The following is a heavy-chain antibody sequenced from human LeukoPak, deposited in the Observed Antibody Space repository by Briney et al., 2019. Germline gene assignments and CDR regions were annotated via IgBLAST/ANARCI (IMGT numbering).Heavy chain of an antibody. CDR1: GFTFSNYW. CDR2: INNDGSST. J-gene: IGHJ4*02. Sequence: GGSLRPSCAASGFTFSNYWMHWVRQAPGKGLVWVSHINNDGSSTSYADSVKGRFTISRDNAKNTLYLQMNSLRTEGTAVYYCACYGIAPPYWGQGTLVTVSS. V-gene: IGHV3-74*01. CDR3: ACYGIAPPY. D-gene: IGHD2-15*01.